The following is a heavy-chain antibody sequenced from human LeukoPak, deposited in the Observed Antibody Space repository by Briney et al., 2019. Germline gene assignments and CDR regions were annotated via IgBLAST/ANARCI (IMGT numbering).Heavy chain of an antibody. J-gene: IGHJ5*02. CDR2: MNPNSGNT. Sequence: ASVKVSCKASGYTFTSYDINWVRQATGQGLEWMGWMNPNSGNTGYAQKFQGRVTMTRNTSIGTAYMELSSLRSEDTAVYYCARGRMTPRSNWFDPWGQGTLITVSS. V-gene: IGHV1-8*01. CDR1: GYTFTSYD. CDR3: ARGRMTPRSNWFDP. D-gene: IGHD2-8*01.